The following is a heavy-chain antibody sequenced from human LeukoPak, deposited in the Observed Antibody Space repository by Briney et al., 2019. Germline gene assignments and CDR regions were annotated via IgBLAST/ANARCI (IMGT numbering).Heavy chain of an antibody. D-gene: IGHD6-19*01. CDR2: IYYSGST. CDR3: ARRAPLYSSGWEYYFDY. J-gene: IGHJ4*02. V-gene: IGHV4-59*08. CDR1: GGSISSYY. Sequence: SETLSLTCTVSGGSISSYYWSWIRQPPGKGLEWIGYIYYSGSTNYNPSLKSRVTISVDTSKNQFSLKLSSVTAADTAVYYCARRAPLYSSGWEYYFDYWGQGALVTVSS.